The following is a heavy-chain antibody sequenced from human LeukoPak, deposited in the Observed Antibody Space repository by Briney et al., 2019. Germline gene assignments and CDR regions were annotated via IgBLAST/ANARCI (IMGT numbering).Heavy chain of an antibody. D-gene: IGHD2-2*01. J-gene: IGHJ6*02. V-gene: IGHV4-39*07. CDR2: IYYSGST. CDR3: ARGGYCSSTSCYYYYGMDV. Sequence: SETLSLTCTVSGGSISSSSYYWGWIRQPPGKGLEWIGSIYYSGSTYYNPSLKSRVTISVDTSKNQFSLKLSSVTAADTAVYYCARGGYCSSTSCYYYYGMDVWGQGTTVTVSS. CDR1: GGSISSSSYY.